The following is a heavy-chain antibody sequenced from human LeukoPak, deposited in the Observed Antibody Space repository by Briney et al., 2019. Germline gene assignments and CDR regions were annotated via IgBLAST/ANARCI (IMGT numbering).Heavy chain of an antibody. V-gene: IGHV1-2*06. D-gene: IGHD3-22*01. CDR3: ARDPGSGYYYDY. Sequence: GASVKVSCKASGYTFTGYYMHWARQAPGQGLEWMGRINPNSGGTNYAQKFQGRVTMTRDTSISTAYMELSRLRSDDTAVYYCARDPGSGYYYDYWGQGTLVTVSS. CDR1: GYTFTGYY. J-gene: IGHJ4*02. CDR2: INPNSGGT.